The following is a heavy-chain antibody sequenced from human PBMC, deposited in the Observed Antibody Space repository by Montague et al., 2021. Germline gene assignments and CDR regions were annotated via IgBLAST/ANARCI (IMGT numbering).Heavy chain of an antibody. J-gene: IGHJ4*02. V-gene: IGHV3-11*01. D-gene: IGHD3-16*01. CDR2: TNTGGSTI. Sequence: SLRLSCAASGFTFSAYYMSWIRQAPGKGLEWVSYTNTGGSTIYYADSVKGRFTISRDNAKNSLYLQLNSLRAEDTAVYYCARIRKGAYYWGQGTLVTVSS. CDR3: ARIRKGAYY. CDR1: GFTFSAYY.